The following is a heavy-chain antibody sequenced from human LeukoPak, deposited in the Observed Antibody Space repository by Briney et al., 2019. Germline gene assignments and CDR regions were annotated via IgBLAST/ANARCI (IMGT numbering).Heavy chain of an antibody. CDR3: AKDYHEVTIFGVVIKPYYGMDV. CDR1: GLTFSNYA. V-gene: IGHV3-23*01. Sequence: GGSLRLSCAASGLTFSNYAMSWVRQAPGKGLEWVSAISGSGGSTYYADSVKGRFTISRDNSKNTLYLQMNSLRAEDTAVYYCAKDYHEVTIFGVVIKPYYGMDVWGQGTTVTVSS. D-gene: IGHD3-3*01. CDR2: ISGSGGST. J-gene: IGHJ6*02.